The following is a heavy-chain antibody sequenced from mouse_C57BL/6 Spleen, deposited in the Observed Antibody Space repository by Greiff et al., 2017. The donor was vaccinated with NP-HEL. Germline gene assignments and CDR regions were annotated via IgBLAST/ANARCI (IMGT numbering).Heavy chain of an antibody. CDR1: GYTFTDYN. Sequence: EVQLPQSGPELVKPGASVKLPCKASGYTFTDYNIDWVKQSPGKSLEWIGGINPNNGCTIYNQKFKGKATFTLDKSSSTAYRELRSLTSEDTAVYYGAGRDWDGNFDYWGQGTTLTVSS. D-gene: IGHD4-1*01. V-gene: IGHV1-18*01. CDR2: INPNNGCT. CDR3: AGRDWDGNFDY. J-gene: IGHJ2*01.